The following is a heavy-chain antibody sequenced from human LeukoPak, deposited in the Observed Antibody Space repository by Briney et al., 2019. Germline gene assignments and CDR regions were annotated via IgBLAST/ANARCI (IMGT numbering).Heavy chain of an antibody. CDR3: ASGYDSSGYYYFQH. CDR2: INHSGST. Sequence: SETLSLTCAVYGGSFSGHYWSWIRQPPGKGLEWIGEINHSGSTNYNPSLKSRVTISVDTSKNQFSLKLSSVTAADTAVYYCASGYDSSGYYYFQHWGQGTLVTVSS. J-gene: IGHJ1*01. D-gene: IGHD3-22*01. CDR1: GGSFSGHY. V-gene: IGHV4-34*01.